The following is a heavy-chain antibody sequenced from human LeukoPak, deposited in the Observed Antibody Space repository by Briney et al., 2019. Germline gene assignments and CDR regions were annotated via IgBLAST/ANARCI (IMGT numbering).Heavy chain of an antibody. CDR3: VRDQSEFDS. Sequence: SETLSLICSVSGGPINTYYWTWIRQPPGKGLEWIGYIHYSGSTDSNPSLMGRVTISLDTSKSQFSLELRSVTAADTAVYYCVRDQSEFDSWGQGTVVTVSS. CDR1: GGPINTYY. CDR2: IHYSGST. J-gene: IGHJ4*02. V-gene: IGHV4-59*01.